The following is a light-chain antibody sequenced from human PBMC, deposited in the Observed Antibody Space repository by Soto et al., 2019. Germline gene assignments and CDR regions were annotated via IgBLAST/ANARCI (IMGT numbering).Light chain of an antibody. Sequence: DSVMTQFPLSLSVTPGEPASISCRSSQSLLHSNGYNYLDWYVQKPGQSPQLLIYLGSNRASGVPDRFSGSGSGTDFTLKISTVEAEDFGVYYCMQALQIRVEFGQGTKVEIK. J-gene: IGKJ1*01. V-gene: IGKV2-28*01. CDR2: LGS. CDR3: MQALQIRVE. CDR1: QSLLHSNGYNY.